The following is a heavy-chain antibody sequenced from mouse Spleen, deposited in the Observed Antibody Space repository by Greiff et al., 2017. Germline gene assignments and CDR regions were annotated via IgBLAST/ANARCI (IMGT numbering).Heavy chain of an antibody. D-gene: IGHD1-1*01. Sequence: QVQLQQSGAELARPGASVKMSCKASGYTFTSYTMHWVKQRPGQGLEWIGYINPSSGYTKYNQKFKDKAILTADKSSSTAYMQLSSLTSEDSAVYYCARSPLHYYGSSYAMDYWGQGTSVTVSS. CDR3: ARSPLHYYGSSYAMDY. V-gene: IGHV1-4*01. J-gene: IGHJ4*01. CDR2: INPSSGYT. CDR1: GYTFTSYT.